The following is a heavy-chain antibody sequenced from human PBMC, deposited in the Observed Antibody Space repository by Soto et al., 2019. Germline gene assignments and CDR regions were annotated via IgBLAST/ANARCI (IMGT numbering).Heavy chain of an antibody. CDR3: AREDTANHYSYCGVDV. V-gene: IGHV1-69*13. Sequence: SVKVSCKASGGTFSSYAISWVRQAPGQGLGWMGGIIPIFGTANYAQKFQGRVTITADESTSTAYMELSSLRSEDTAVYYCAREDTANHYSYCGVDVWGQGTTVTVSS. J-gene: IGHJ6*02. CDR1: GGTFSSYA. CDR2: IIPIFGTA. D-gene: IGHD5-18*01.